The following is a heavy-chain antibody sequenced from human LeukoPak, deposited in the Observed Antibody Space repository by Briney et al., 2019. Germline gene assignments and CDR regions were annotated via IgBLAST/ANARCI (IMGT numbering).Heavy chain of an antibody. V-gene: IGHV3-23*01. J-gene: IGHJ3*02. D-gene: IGHD3-3*01. CDR1: GFTFSSYA. CDR2: ISGSGGST. Sequence: GGSLRLSCAASGFTFSSYAMSWVRQAPGKGLEWVSAISGSGGSTYYADSVKGRFTISRDNSKNTLYLQMNSLRAEDTAVYYRANRGVAYDFWSGYPDAFDIWGQGTMVTVSS. CDR3: ANRGVAYDFWSGYPDAFDI.